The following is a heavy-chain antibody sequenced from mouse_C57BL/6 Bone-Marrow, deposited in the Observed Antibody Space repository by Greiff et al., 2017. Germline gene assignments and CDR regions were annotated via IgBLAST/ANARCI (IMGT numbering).Heavy chain of an antibody. V-gene: IGHV1-18*01. CDR1: GYTFTDYN. Sequence: EVQLQQSGPELVKPGASVKIPCKASGYTFTDYNMDWVKQSHGKSLEWIGDINPNNGGTIYNQKFKGKATLTVDKSSSTAYMELRSLTSEDTAVYYCARYTTVGMDDYAMDYWGQGTSVTVSS. D-gene: IGHD1-1*01. CDR3: ARYTTVGMDDYAMDY. J-gene: IGHJ4*01. CDR2: INPNNGGT.